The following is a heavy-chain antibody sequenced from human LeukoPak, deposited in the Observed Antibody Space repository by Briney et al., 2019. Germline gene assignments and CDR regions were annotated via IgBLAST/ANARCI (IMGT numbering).Heavy chain of an antibody. J-gene: IGHJ1*01. CDR3: ARGIAVADTHVEYFHH. D-gene: IGHD6-19*01. CDR2: IKQDGSEK. V-gene: IGHV3-7*01. CDR1: GFTFSSYW. Sequence: GGSLRLSCAASGFTFSSYWMSWVRQAPGKGLEWVANIKQDGSEKYYVDSVKGRFTISRDNAKNSLYLQMNSLRAEDTAVYYCARGIAVADTHVEYFHHWGQGTLVTVSS.